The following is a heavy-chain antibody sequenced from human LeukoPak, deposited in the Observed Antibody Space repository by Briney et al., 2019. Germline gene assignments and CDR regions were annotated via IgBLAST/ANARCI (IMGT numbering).Heavy chain of an antibody. CDR2: INPNSGGT. CDR3: ARDRYYDFWATFDP. CDR1: GYTFTGYY. Sequence: ASVKVPCKASGYTFTGYYMHWVRQAPGQGLEWMGWINPNSGGTNYAQKFQGRVTMTRDTSISTAYMELSRLRSDDTAVYYCARDRYYDFWATFDPWGQGTLVTVSS. V-gene: IGHV1-2*02. J-gene: IGHJ5*02. D-gene: IGHD3-3*01.